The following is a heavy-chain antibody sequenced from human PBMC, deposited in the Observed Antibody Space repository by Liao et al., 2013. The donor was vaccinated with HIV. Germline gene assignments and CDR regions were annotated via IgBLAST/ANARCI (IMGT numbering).Heavy chain of an antibody. J-gene: IGHJ4*02. CDR2: IFTSGST. CDR3: ARDLGGGXTIDY. CDR1: GGSISNYY. V-gene: IGHV4-4*07. D-gene: IGHD3-16*01. Sequence: QVQLQESGPGLVKPSETLSLTCTVSGGSISNYYWNWIRQPAGKGLEWIGRIFTSGSTDYNPSLKSRVTLSVDTSKNQFSLKLSSVTAADTGVYYCARDLGGGXTIDYWGQGTLVTVSS.